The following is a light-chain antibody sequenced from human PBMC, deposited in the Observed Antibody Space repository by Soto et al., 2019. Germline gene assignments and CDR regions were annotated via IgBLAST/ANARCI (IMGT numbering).Light chain of an antibody. CDR1: QSVSSN. Sequence: EIEMTQSPATLSVSPGERATLSCRASQSVSSNLAWYQQKPGQAPRLLIYGASTRANGIPARFSGSGSGTEFTLTISSLQSEDFAIYYCQQYNNWPPYTFGQGTKLEIK. CDR3: QQYNNWPPYT. V-gene: IGKV3-15*01. CDR2: GAS. J-gene: IGKJ2*01.